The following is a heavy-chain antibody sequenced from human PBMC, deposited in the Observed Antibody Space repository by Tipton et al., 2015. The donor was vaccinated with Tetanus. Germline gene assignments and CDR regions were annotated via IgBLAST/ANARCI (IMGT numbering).Heavy chain of an antibody. J-gene: IGHJ4*02. D-gene: IGHD4-17*01. CDR1: GFPFHSYH. V-gene: IGHV3-48*02. CDR2: IGDPRKVI. CDR3: ARVIRRSMIGYGVFDS. Sequence: GSLRLSCATSGFPFHSYHMAWVRQAPGKGLEWISYIGDPRKVIQYADSVKGRFTVSRDDAENSLFLQMTSLRDDDTAVYFCARVIRRSMIGYGVFDSWGQGTLVAVSS.